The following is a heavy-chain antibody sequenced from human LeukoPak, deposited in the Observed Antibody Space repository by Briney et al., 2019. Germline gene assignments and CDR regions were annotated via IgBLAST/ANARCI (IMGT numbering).Heavy chain of an antibody. CDR2: IYTSGST. V-gene: IGHV4-4*07. J-gene: IGHJ4*02. CDR1: GFTFSNNA. D-gene: IGHD5-18*01. CDR3: ARDDSYGKFDY. Sequence: GSLRLSCAASGFTFSNNAMTWIRQPAGKGLEWIGRIYTSGSTNYNPSLKSRVTMSVDTSKNQFSLKLSSVTAADTAVYYCARDDSYGKFDYWGQGTLVTVSS.